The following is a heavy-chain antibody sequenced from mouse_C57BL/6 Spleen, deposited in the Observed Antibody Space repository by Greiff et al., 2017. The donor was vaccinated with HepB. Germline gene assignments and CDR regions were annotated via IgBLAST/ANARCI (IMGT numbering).Heavy chain of an antibody. CDR1: YFAFMASA. CDR2: FTMYSDAT. V-gene: IGHV1-49*01. J-gene: IGHJ4*01. Sequence: LLQSGAELVRPGSSVKLSCKDSYFAFMASAMHWVKQSPGHGLEWIGSFTMYSDATEYSENFKGQATLTTNTSTSTAYMELSSLTSEDSAVYYYSGRSIYAMDYWGQGTSVTVSS. CDR3: SGRSIYAMDY. D-gene: IGHD1-1*01.